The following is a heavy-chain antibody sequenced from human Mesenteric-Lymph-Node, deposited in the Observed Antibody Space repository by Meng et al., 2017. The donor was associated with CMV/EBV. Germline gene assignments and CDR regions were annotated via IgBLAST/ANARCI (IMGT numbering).Heavy chain of an antibody. CDR3: ARSCVLGYCSTTSGGAFDP. CDR1: GDSFGTYY. J-gene: IGHJ5*02. D-gene: IGHD3-16*01. Sequence: GSLRLSCSVSGDSFGTYYWNWIRQTPDKGLEWIGHVYYNGDTDCNPSLKSRITMSVDTSRNQFSLKVSSVTTADAGVYYCARSCVLGYCSTTSGGAFDPWGQGALVTVSS. CDR2: VYYNGDT. V-gene: IGHV4-59*01.